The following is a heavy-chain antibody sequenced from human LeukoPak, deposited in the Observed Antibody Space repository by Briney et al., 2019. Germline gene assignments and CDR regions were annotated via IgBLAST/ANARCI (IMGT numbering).Heavy chain of an antibody. Sequence: GGSLRLSCAASGFTFSSYGMHWVRQAPGKGLEWVAVIWYDGSNKYYADSVKGRFTISRDNSKNTLYLQMNSLRAEDTAVYYCARRRGYSYGNCYYYGMDVWGQGTTVTVSS. CDR3: ARRRGYSYGNCYYYGMDV. V-gene: IGHV3-33*01. J-gene: IGHJ6*02. CDR2: IWYDGSNK. D-gene: IGHD5-18*01. CDR1: GFTFSSYG.